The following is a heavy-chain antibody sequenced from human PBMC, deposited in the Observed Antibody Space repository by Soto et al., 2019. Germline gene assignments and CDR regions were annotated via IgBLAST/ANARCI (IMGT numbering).Heavy chain of an antibody. CDR1: GFTFNTHW. J-gene: IGHJ4*02. D-gene: IGHD1-26*01. Sequence: TGGSLRLSCTASGFTFNTHWMHWVRQAPGKGLVWVSRIYFDGITTNYADSVKGRLTASRDNAKNTVYLHVNTLRDEDTAVYYCARGGAMGVDYWGQGTLVTVSS. CDR3: ARGGAMGVDY. V-gene: IGHV3-74*01. CDR2: IYFDGITT.